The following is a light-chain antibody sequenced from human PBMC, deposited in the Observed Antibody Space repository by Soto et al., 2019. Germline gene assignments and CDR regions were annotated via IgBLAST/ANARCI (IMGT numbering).Light chain of an antibody. Sequence: SVLTQPASVSGSPGQSITISCAGNSSDVGGYNYVSWYQQHPGKAPKFMIYDVSNRPSGVSNRFSGSKSGNTASLTISGLQAEEEADYYCSSYTTSNTRQIVFGTGTKATVL. CDR2: DVS. CDR1: SSDVGGYNY. V-gene: IGLV2-14*01. J-gene: IGLJ1*01. CDR3: SSYTTSNTRQIV.